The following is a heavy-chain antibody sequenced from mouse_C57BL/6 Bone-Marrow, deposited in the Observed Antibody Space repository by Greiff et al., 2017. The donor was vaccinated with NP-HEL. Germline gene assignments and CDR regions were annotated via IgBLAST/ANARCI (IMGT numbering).Heavy chain of an antibody. Sequence: EVHLVESGGDLVKPGGSLKLSCAASGSTFSSYGMSWVRQTPDKRLEWVATISSGGSYPYYPDSVKGRFTISRDNAKNTLYLQMSSLKSEDTAVYYCARHQIYFDVWGTGTTVTVSS. CDR1: GSTFSSYG. V-gene: IGHV5-6*01. J-gene: IGHJ1*03. CDR3: ARHQIYFDV. CDR2: ISSGGSYP.